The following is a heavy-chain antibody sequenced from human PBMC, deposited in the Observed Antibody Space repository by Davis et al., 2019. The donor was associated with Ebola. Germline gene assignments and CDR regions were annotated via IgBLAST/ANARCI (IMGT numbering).Heavy chain of an antibody. CDR1: GGSISSGGYY. CDR2: IYYSGST. Sequence: SETLSLSCTVSGGSISSGGYYWSWIRQHPGKGLEWIGYIYYSGSTNYNPSLKSRVTISVDTSKNQFSLKLSSVTAADTAVYYCARGRTYLTQSRDYYYYYYGMDVWGQGTTVTVSS. CDR3: ARGRTYLTQSRDYYYYYYGMDV. V-gene: IGHV4-61*08. D-gene: IGHD1-14*01. J-gene: IGHJ6*02.